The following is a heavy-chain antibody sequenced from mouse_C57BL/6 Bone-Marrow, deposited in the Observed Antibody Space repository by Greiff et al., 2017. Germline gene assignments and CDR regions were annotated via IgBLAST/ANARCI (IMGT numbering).Heavy chain of an antibody. CDR3: ARGDYDGSSSFWYFDV. Sequence: EVQGVESGGGLVQPGGSLKLSCAASGFTFSDYYMYWVRQTPEKRLEWVAYISNGGGSTYYPDTVKGRFTISRDNAKNTLYLQMSRLKSEDTAMYYCARGDYDGSSSFWYFDVWGTGTTVTVSS. V-gene: IGHV5-12*01. J-gene: IGHJ1*03. CDR1: GFTFSDYY. D-gene: IGHD1-1*01. CDR2: ISNGGGST.